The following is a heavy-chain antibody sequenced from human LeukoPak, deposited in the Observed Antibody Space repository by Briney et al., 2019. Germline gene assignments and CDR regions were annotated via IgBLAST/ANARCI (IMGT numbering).Heavy chain of an antibody. D-gene: IGHD4-17*01. J-gene: IGHJ3*02. CDR2: INGDGRNI. Sequence: GGSLRLSCVASGFTFSSYWMHWVRQDPRKGLVWVSRINGDGRNINYADSVRGRFTISRDNAKNTLYLQMNSLRAEDTTVYYCVRPYGPGGFDIWGQGTMVTVSS. V-gene: IGHV3-74*01. CDR3: VRPYGPGGFDI. CDR1: GFTFSSYW.